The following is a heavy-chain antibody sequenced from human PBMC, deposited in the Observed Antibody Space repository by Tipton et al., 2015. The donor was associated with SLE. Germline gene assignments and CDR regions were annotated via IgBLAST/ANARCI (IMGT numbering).Heavy chain of an antibody. V-gene: IGHV4-34*01. J-gene: IGHJ4*02. CDR2: MHYTGRI. Sequence: TLSLTCAVYGGSFSASYWSWIRQTPGKGLEWIASMHYTGRIYYNPSLKSRVTISLDTSKNQFSLKLSSVTAADTAVYYCARGGTYHDSSGNIDYWGQGTLVTASS. CDR1: GGSFSASY. CDR3: ARGGTYHDSSGNIDY. D-gene: IGHD3-22*01.